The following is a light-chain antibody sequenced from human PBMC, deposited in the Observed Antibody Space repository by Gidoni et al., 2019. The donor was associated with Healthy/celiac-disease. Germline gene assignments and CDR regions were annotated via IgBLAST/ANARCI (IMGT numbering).Light chain of an antibody. CDR1: ALPKQD. Sequence: SDELTQPPSVPVSQGQPARLTCSGDALPKQDAYWYQQKPGQAPVLVIYKDSERPSGIPERFSGSSSGTTVTLTISGVQAEDEADYYCQSADSSGTYVVFGGGTKLTVL. J-gene: IGLJ2*01. CDR3: QSADSSGTYVV. V-gene: IGLV3-25*03. CDR2: KDS.